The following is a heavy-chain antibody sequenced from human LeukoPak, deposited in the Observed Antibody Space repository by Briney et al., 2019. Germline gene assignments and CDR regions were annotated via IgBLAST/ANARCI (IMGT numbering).Heavy chain of an antibody. V-gene: IGHV4-34*01. CDR2: INHSGST. Sequence: PSETLSLTCGLYGGSFSNYYWSWIRQPPGKGLEWIGEINHSGSTRYNPSLKSRVTISVDMSKNHFSLRLSSVTAADTAVYYCARFSYQLLRNVFDVWGQGTMVTVSS. J-gene: IGHJ3*01. D-gene: IGHD2-2*01. CDR3: ARFSYQLLRNVFDV. CDR1: GGSFSNYY.